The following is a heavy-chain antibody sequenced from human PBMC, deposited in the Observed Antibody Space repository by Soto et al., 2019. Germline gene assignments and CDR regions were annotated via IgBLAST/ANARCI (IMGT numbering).Heavy chain of an antibody. CDR3: ARTYYYDSSGYYGTRSAYYGMDG. CDR2: IYYSGST. J-gene: IGHJ6*01. V-gene: IGHV4-59*01. D-gene: IGHD3-22*01. Sequence: SETLSLTCTVSGGSISSYYWSWIRQPPGKGLEWIGYIYYSGSTNYNPSLKSRVTISVDTSKNQFSLKLSSVTAADTAVYYCARTYYYDSSGYYGTRSAYYGMDGWGQGTTVTVSS. CDR1: GGSISSYY.